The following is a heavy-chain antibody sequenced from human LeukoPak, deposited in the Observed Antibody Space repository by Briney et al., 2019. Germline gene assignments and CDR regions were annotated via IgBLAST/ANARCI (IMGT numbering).Heavy chain of an antibody. J-gene: IGHJ4*02. V-gene: IGHV3-21*01. CDR1: GFTFSSYS. Sequence: PGGSLRLSCAASGFTFSSYSMNWVRQAPGKGLEWVSSISSSSSYIYYADSVKGRFTISSDNAKNSLYLQMNSLRAEDTAVYYCAKGGAALGTFDYWGQGTLVTVSS. CDR2: ISSSSSYI. CDR3: AKGGAALGTFDY. D-gene: IGHD2-15*01.